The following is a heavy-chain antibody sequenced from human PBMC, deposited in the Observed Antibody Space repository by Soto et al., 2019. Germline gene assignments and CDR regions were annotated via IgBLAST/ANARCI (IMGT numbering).Heavy chain of an antibody. CDR1: GYTFTSYD. CDR3: ARRGYSSSWYYYHYYGMDV. V-gene: IGHV1-8*01. CDR2: MNPNSGNT. Sequence: QVQLVQSGAEVKKPGASVKVSCKASGYTFTSYDINWVRQATGQGLEWMGWMNPNSGNTDYAQKFQGRVTTPRTTSISTAYTERRSLRSEDTAVYYWARRGYSSSWYYYHYYGMDVWGQGTTVTVSS. J-gene: IGHJ6*02. D-gene: IGHD6-13*01.